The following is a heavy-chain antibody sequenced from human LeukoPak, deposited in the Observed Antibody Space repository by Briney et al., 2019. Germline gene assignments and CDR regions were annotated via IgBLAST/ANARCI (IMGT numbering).Heavy chain of an antibody. V-gene: IGHV3-30*04. CDR1: GFIHSIYA. J-gene: IGHJ4*01. CDR3: AKMRVFRRASLDD. CDR2: ISLDETKK. D-gene: IGHD2-2*03. Sequence: PGGSLRLSCAASGFIHSIYAMHWVRQAPGKGLEWVAVISLDETKKYYAESVKGRFNISRHNYNNTLFLQVNSVKTEDTAVYFCAKMRVFRRASLDDWGQGSLVTVS.